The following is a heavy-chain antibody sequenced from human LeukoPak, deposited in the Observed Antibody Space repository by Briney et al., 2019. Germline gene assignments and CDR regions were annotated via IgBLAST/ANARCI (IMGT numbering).Heavy chain of an antibody. CDR3: ARDPTSSSPRYFQH. CDR2: INWNGGST. CDR1: GFTFSSYG. J-gene: IGHJ1*01. D-gene: IGHD6-6*01. V-gene: IGHV3-20*04. Sequence: GGSLRLSCAASGFTFSSYGMHWVRQAPGKELEWVSGINWNGGSTGYADSVKGRFTISRDNAKNSLYLQMNSLRAEDTALYYCARDPTSSSPRYFQHWGQGTLVTVSS.